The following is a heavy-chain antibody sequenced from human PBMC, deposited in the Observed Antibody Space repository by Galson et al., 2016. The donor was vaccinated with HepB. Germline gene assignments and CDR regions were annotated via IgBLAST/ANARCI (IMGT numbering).Heavy chain of an antibody. D-gene: IGHD1-26*01. CDR3: ASRVSIRTHRGSYYVRWYFVL. CDR2: IIPIFGTA. CDR1: GGTFSSYA. J-gene: IGHJ2*01. Sequence: SVKVSCKASGGTFSSYAISWVRQAPGQGLEWMGGIIPIFGTANYAQEFQGRVTITADESTSTAYRGLSSLRSEDTAVYYCASRVSIRTHRGSYYVRWYFVLWGRGTLVTVSS. V-gene: IGHV1-69*13.